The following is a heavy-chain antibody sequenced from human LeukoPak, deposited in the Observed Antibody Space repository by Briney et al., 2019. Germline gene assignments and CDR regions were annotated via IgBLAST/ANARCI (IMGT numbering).Heavy chain of an antibody. CDR3: AGGELAGTGY. CDR1: AGAITNYF. D-gene: IGHD6-19*01. J-gene: IGHJ4*02. CDR2: IRYNGGS. V-gene: IGHV4-59*03. Sequence: PAETRSLTCTVSAGAITNYFWTWVRRSPGKGLEWIGYIRYNGGSDSNPSLKSRVTISLDTWNNQFSLRLTCVTPEDTAVYYCAGGELAGTGYWGQGTLVTVSS.